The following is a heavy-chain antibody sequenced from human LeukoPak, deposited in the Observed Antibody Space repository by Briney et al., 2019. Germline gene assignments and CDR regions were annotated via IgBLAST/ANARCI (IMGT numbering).Heavy chain of an antibody. CDR1: GFSFSGYW. J-gene: IGHJ4*02. D-gene: IGHD3-22*01. CDR3: ARDPSYTHSSGYYYSY. CDR2: ISSSGSTI. V-gene: IGHV3-11*01. Sequence: GGSLRLSCTASGFSFSGYWMSWVRQAPGKGLEWVSYISSSGSTIYYADSVKGRFTISRDNAKNSLYLQMNSLRAEDTAVYYCARDPSYTHSSGYYYSYWGQGTLVTVSS.